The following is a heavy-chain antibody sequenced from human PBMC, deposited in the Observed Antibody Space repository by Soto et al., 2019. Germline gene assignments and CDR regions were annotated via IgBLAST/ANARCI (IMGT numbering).Heavy chain of an antibody. J-gene: IGHJ6*02. V-gene: IGHV3-23*01. CDR2: ISGSGGST. CDR3: AKQDDFWSGPHYGMDV. Sequence: GGSLRLSCAASGFTFSSYAMSWVRQAPGKGLKWVSAISGSGGSTYYADSVKGRFTISRDNSKNTLYLQMNSLRAEDTAVYYCAKQDDFWSGPHYGMDVWGQGTTVTVSS. CDR1: GFTFSSYA. D-gene: IGHD3-3*01.